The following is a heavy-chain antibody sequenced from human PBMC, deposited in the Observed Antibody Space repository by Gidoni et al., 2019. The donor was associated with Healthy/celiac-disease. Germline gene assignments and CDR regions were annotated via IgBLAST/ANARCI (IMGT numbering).Heavy chain of an antibody. Sequence: EVQLVESGGGLVKPGGSLRLSCAASGFTFSSYSMNWVRQAPGKGLEWVSSISSSSSYIYYADSVKGRFTISRDNAKNSLYLQMDSLRAEDTAVYYCARDWNSEFDYWGQGTLVTVSS. J-gene: IGHJ4*02. D-gene: IGHD1-7*01. CDR1: GFTFSSYS. CDR3: ARDWNSEFDY. CDR2: ISSSSSYI. V-gene: IGHV3-21*01.